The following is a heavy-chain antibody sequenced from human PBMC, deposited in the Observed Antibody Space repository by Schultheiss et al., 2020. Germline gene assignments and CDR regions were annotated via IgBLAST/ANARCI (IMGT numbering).Heavy chain of an antibody. CDR1: GGSFSGYY. D-gene: IGHD3-3*01. V-gene: IGHV4-34*01. CDR2: INHSGST. CDR3: ARAFRTYDFWSGYYEDY. J-gene: IGHJ4*02. Sequence: SETLSLTCAVYGGSFSGYYWSWIRQPPGKGLEWIGEINHSGSTNYNPSLKSRVTISVDKSKNQFSLKLSSVTAADTAVYYCARAFRTYDFWSGYYEDYWGQGTLVTVSS.